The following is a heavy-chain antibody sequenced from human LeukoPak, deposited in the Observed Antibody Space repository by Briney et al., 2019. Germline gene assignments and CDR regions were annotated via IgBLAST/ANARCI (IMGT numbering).Heavy chain of an antibody. CDR3: ARDRGTWNDDGFDY. J-gene: IGHJ4*02. V-gene: IGHV4-4*07. Sequence: SETLSLTCTVSGGSISSYYWSWIRQPAGKGLEWIGRIYISGSTNYNPSLKSRVTMSVDTSKNQFSLKLSSVTAADTAVYYRARDRGTWNDDGFDYWGQGTLVTVSS. D-gene: IGHD1-1*01. CDR1: GGSISSYY. CDR2: IYISGST.